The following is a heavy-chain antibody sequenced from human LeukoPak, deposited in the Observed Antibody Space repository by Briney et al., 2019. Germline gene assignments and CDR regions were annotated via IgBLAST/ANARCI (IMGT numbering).Heavy chain of an antibody. CDR2: IIPIFGTA. J-gene: IGHJ4*02. V-gene: IGHV1-69*13. Sequence: GASVKVSCKAPGGTFSSYAISWVRQAPGQGLEWMGGIIPIFGTANYAQKFQGRVTITADESTSTAYMELSSLRSEDTAVYYCARAGLFGVVIEYYFDYWGQGTLVTVSS. CDR3: ARAGLFGVVIEYYFDY. D-gene: IGHD3-3*01. CDR1: GGTFSSYA.